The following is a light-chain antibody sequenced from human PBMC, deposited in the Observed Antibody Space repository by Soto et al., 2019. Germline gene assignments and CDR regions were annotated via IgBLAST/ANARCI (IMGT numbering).Light chain of an antibody. V-gene: IGKV3-15*01. Sequence: EIVLTQSPGTLSVSPGERVTLSRRASQSVSSNLAWYQQKPGQAPRLLMYATSTRATGIPARFSGSGSGTEFTLTISSLQSEDFAVYYCQHYNTWPITFGQGTRLEIK. J-gene: IGKJ5*01. CDR1: QSVSSN. CDR2: ATS. CDR3: QHYNTWPIT.